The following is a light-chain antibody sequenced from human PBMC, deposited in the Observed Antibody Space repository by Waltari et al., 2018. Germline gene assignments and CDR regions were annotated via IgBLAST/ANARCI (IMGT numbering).Light chain of an antibody. Sequence: QSVLSQPPSASASPGQGVTISCSGSNSNIGFNSVFWYQHGPGTAPKLVIFRDSQRPSGVPGRVSGSKSGASASLASSGLRSEDEADYYCASWDQSLRGVVFGGGTKLTVL. V-gene: IGLV1-47*01. CDR3: ASWDQSLRGVV. J-gene: IGLJ2*01. CDR2: RDS. CDR1: NSNIGFNS.